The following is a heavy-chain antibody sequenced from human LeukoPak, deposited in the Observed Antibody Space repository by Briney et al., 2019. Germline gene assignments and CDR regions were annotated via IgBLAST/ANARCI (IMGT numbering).Heavy chain of an antibody. V-gene: IGHV3-66*01. CDR1: GFTVSANY. J-gene: IGHJ2*01. CDR2: VYSGGNT. Sequence: GGSLRLSCAASGFTVSANYMSWVRQAPGKGLEWVSLVYSGGNTYYADSVKGRFTLSRDNSKNTLYLQMNSLRAEDTAVYYCARDSSSSWYWYFDLWGRGTLVTVSS. CDR3: ARDSSSSWYWYFDL. D-gene: IGHD6-13*01.